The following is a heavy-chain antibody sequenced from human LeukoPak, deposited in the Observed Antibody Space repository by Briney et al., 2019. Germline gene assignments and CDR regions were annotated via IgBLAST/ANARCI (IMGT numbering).Heavy chain of an antibody. J-gene: IGHJ4*02. CDR3: VKDGFRGIFATSSYYFDY. CDR2: ISSNGGST. Sequence: GGSLSLSCSASGFTFSSYAMHWVGQAPGKGLEYVSAISSNGGSTYYADSVKGRFTISRDNYKNTLYLKINSLRAEDTAMYYCVKDGFRGIFATSSYYFDYWGQGTLVTVSS. CDR1: GFTFSSYA. D-gene: IGHD2-15*01. V-gene: IGHV3-64D*06.